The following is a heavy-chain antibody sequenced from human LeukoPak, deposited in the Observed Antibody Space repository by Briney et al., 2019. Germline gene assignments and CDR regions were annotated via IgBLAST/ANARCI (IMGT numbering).Heavy chain of an antibody. V-gene: IGHV3-21*01. CDR3: ARAVLARLVDY. J-gene: IGHJ4*02. CDR2: ISSSSSYI. CDR1: GFTFSSYS. Sequence: GGSLRLSCAASGFTFSSYSMNWVRQAPGKGLEWVSSISSSSSYIYYADSVRGRFTISRDNAKNSLYLQMNSLRAEDTAVYYCARAVLARLVDYWGQGTLVTVSS. D-gene: IGHD4/OR15-4a*01.